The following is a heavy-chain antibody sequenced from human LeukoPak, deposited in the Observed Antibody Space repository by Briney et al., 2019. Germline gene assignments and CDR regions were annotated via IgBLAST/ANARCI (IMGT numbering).Heavy chain of an antibody. J-gene: IGHJ4*02. V-gene: IGHV3-66*01. CDR2: IYSGGST. D-gene: IGHD4-17*01. CDR3: ARDGTYGDYGGVFDY. CDR1: GFTVSSNY. Sequence: GGSLRLSCAASGFTVSSNYMSWVRQAPGKGLEWVSVIYSGGSTYYADSVKGRFTISRDNSKDTLYLQMNSLRAEDTAVYYCARDGTYGDYGGVFDYWGQGTLVTVSS.